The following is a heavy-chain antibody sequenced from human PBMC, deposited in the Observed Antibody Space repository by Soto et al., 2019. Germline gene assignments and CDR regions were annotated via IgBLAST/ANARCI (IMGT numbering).Heavy chain of an antibody. CDR2: IWYAGSNT. V-gene: IGHV3-33*01. CDR1: GFTFSSYG. Sequence: QVQLVESGGGVVQPGRSLRLSCAASGFTFSSYGMHWVRQAPGKGLEWVAVIWYAGSNTYYADSVKGRFTISRDNSQNTLYLQMTSLRAEDTAVYYCARESQSSTFDYWGQGTLVTVSS. CDR3: ARESQSSTFDY. J-gene: IGHJ4*02. D-gene: IGHD1-26*01.